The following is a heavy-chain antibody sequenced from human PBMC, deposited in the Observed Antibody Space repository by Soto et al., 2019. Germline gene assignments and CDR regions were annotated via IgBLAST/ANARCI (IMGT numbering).Heavy chain of an antibody. D-gene: IGHD2-2*01. CDR1: GFTFSSYA. CDR3: VKAATYCDSTSCLRPANPDV. Sequence: EVQLLESGGDLVQSGGSLRLSCAASGFTFSSYAMTWVRQAPGKGLEWVSAISDSGVSTYYTDSVKGRFTISRDNSKNTLYLQMNSLRAEVTAVYFCVKAATYCDSTSCLRPANPDVWGQGTTVTVSS. V-gene: IGHV3-23*01. CDR2: ISDSGVST. J-gene: IGHJ6*02.